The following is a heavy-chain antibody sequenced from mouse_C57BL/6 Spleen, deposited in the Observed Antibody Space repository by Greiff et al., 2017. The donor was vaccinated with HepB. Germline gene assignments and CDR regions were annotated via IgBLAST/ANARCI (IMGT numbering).Heavy chain of an antibody. CDR3: ARDGSSYAGYFDV. J-gene: IGHJ1*03. D-gene: IGHD1-1*01. CDR1: GYAFSSSW. CDR2: IYPGDGDT. V-gene: IGHV1-82*01. Sequence: QVQLQQSGPELVKPGASVKISCKASGYAFSSSWMNWVKQRPGQGLEWIGRIYPGDGDTNYNGKFKGKATLTADKSSSTAYMQLSSLTSEDSAVYSCARDGSSYAGYFDVWGTGTTVTVSS.